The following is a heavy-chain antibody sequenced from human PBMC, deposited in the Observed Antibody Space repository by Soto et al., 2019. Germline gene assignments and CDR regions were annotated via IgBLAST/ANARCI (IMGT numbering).Heavy chain of an antibody. CDR3: ARGKPGGYYTDY. Sequence: EVQLVESGGGLVQPGGSLRLSCAGSGFTFADYWMHWVRQVPGKGLVWVSRIKGDGTRENYADSVMGRFFISRDNAKDTVYLQVNSLRAEDTAVYYCARGKPGGYYTDYWGQGTLVTVSS. J-gene: IGHJ4*02. D-gene: IGHD3-22*01. CDR2: IKGDGTRE. CDR1: GFTFADYW. V-gene: IGHV3-74*01.